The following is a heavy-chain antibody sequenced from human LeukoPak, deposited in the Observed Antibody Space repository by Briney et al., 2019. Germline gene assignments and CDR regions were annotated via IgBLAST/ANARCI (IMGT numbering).Heavy chain of an antibody. Sequence: GESLKISYKGSGYTFTSYWIGWVRQMPGKGLEWMGIIYPGDSDTRYSPSFQGQVTISADKSISTAYLQWSSLKASDTAMYYCARLGGRDGYNWGDFDYWGQGTLVTVSS. CDR1: GYTFTSYW. D-gene: IGHD5-24*01. CDR2: IYPGDSDT. J-gene: IGHJ4*02. V-gene: IGHV5-51*01. CDR3: ARLGGRDGYNWGDFDY.